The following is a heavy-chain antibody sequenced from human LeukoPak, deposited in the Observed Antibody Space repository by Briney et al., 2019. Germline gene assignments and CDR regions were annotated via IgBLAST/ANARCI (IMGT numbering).Heavy chain of an antibody. V-gene: IGHV4-59*08. Sequence: SETLSLTCTVSGGSISSYYWSWIRQPPGKGLEWIGYIYYSGSTNYNPSLKSRVTISVDTSKNQFSLKLSSVTAADTAVYYCARLLSGTEPGSDPWGQGTLVTVSS. CDR1: GGSISSYY. CDR2: IYYSGST. CDR3: ARLLSGTEPGSDP. J-gene: IGHJ5*02. D-gene: IGHD1-14*01.